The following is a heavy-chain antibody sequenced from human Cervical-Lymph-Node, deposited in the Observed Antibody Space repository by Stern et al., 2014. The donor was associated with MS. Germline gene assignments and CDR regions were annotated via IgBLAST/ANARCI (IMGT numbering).Heavy chain of an antibody. D-gene: IGHD6-6*01. V-gene: IGHV1-69*12. J-gene: IGHJ6*02. CDR2: FVTHFSTT. CDR3: ARGGIGSSRLYYHFYGMDV. Sequence: VHLVESWAEVKKPGSSVKVSCKASGGTFNSYVIRWVRQAPGQGLEWMGGFVTHFSTTHYAQKLQGRVTITADESRSTTYMELTSLRSDDTAVYYCARGGIGSSRLYYHFYGMDVWGQGTTVTVSS. CDR1: GGTFNSYV.